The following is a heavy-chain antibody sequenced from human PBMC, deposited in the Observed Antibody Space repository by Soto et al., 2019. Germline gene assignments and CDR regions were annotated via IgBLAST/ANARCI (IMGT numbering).Heavy chain of an antibody. V-gene: IGHV3-7*03. CDR1: GFTFSSYW. Sequence: GGSLRLSCAASGFTFSSYWMSWVRQAPGKGLEWVANIKQDGSEKYHVDSVKGRFTISRDNAKNSPYLQMNSLRAEDTAVYYCARVGVEYGDYVDYYYGMDVWGQGTTVTVSS. CDR3: ARVGVEYGDYVDYYYGMDV. J-gene: IGHJ6*02. D-gene: IGHD4-17*01. CDR2: IKQDGSEK.